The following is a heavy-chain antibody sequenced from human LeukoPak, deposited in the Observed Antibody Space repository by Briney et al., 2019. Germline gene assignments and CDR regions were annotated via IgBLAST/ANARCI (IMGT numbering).Heavy chain of an antibody. J-gene: IGHJ5*02. Sequence: NASETLSLTCAVYGGSFSGYYWSWIRQPPGKGLEWSGEINHSGSTNYNPSLKSRVTISVDTSKNQFSLKLRSVTAADTALYYCARDPSGSFFNWFDPCGQGTLVTVSS. D-gene: IGHD1-26*01. V-gene: IGHV4-34*01. CDR3: ARDPSGSFFNWFDP. CDR1: GGSFSGYY. CDR2: INHSGST.